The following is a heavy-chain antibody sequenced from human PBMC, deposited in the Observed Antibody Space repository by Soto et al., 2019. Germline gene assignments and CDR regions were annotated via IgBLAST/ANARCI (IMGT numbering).Heavy chain of an antibody. Sequence: GGSLRLSCAASGFTFSSYAMSWVRQAPGKGLEWVGRIKSKTDGGTTDYAAPVKGRFTISRDDSKNTLDLQMNSLKTEDTAVYYCTTSTVTTCSSGWADFYYWGQGTLVTVSS. CDR2: IKSKTDGGTT. D-gene: IGHD4-4*01. CDR3: TTSTVTTCSSGWADFYY. CDR1: GFTFSSYA. J-gene: IGHJ4*02. V-gene: IGHV3-15*01.